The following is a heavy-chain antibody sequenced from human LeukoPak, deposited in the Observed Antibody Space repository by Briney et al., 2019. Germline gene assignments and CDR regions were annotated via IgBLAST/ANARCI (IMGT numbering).Heavy chain of an antibody. Sequence: SETLSLTCAVYGGSFSGYYWSWIRQPPGKGLEWIGEINHSGSTNYNPSLKSRVTISVDTSKNQFSLKLSSVTAADTAVYYCARTVFLRHCSSTSCYRDKKSYWYFDLWGRGTLVTVSS. V-gene: IGHV4-34*01. CDR3: ARTVFLRHCSSTSCYRDKKSYWYFDL. CDR2: INHSGST. D-gene: IGHD2-2*01. CDR1: GGSFSGYY. J-gene: IGHJ2*01.